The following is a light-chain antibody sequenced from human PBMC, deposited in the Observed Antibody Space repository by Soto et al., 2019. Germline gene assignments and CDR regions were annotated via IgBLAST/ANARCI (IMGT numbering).Light chain of an antibody. CDR1: QSISNW. V-gene: IGKV1-5*03. CDR2: KAS. Sequence: EIQMTQSPSTLSASVGDRVTITCRASQSISNWLAWYQQKPGKAPKLLIYKASSLESGVPSRFSGSGSGTEFTLTISSLEPDDFGTYYCQEHQSYATFGQGTKVDIK. J-gene: IGKJ1*01. CDR3: QEHQSYAT.